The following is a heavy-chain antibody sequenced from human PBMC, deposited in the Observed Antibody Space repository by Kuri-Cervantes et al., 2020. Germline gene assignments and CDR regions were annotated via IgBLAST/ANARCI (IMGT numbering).Heavy chain of an antibody. Sequence: SETLSLTCTVSGGSISSYYWSWIRQPPGKGLEWIGEINHSGSTNYNPSLKSRVTISVDTSKNQFSLKLSSVTAADTAVYYCASAWPLTGQGGRYFDYWGQGTLVTVSS. CDR3: ASAWPLTGQGGRYFDY. CDR2: INHSGST. V-gene: IGHV4-34*01. J-gene: IGHJ4*02. CDR1: GGSISSYY. D-gene: IGHD3-16*01.